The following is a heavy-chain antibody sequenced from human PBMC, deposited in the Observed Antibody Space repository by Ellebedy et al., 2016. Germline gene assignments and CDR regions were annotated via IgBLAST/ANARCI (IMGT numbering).Heavy chain of an antibody. V-gene: IGHV3-11*06. CDR1: GFRFSDYY. J-gene: IGHJ4*02. CDR3: ARGYIAYDCVDS. Sequence: GESLKISCAASGFRFSDYYMTWIRQAPGRGLEWVSYISATPGYTYYADSVKGRFTVSRDNAKNSLFLQMNSLRVEDTAVYYCARGYIAYDCVDSWGQGTLVTVSS. CDR2: ISATPGYT. D-gene: IGHD5-12*01.